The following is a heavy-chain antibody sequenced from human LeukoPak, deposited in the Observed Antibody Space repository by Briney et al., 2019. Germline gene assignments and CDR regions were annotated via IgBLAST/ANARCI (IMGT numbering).Heavy chain of an antibody. D-gene: IGHD6-6*01. Sequence: GGSLRLSCAVSEFTVSGSYMTWVRQAPGKGLEWVSLIYNDGTVYYGDSVKGRFTVSRDNSKNTVYLHMKSLRAEDTAVFYCVKDSSSGTLIWGQGTLVSVSS. CDR1: EFTVSGSY. J-gene: IGHJ4*02. V-gene: IGHV3-53*01. CDR2: IYNDGTV. CDR3: VKDSSSGTLI.